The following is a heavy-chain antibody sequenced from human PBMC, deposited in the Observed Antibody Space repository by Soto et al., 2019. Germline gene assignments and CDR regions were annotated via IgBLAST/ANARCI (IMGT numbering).Heavy chain of an antibody. V-gene: IGHV2-5*02. D-gene: IGHD3-22*01. Sequence: QITLKESGPTLVKPTQTLTLTCTFSGFSLSTSGVGVGWIRQPPGKALEWLALIYWDDDKRYSPSLKSRLTLHKDSSKNPLVLTMTNTDPVDTATYLCAPRPPYYYDSIGYYSYAGCAFDIWGQGTMVTVSS. CDR2: IYWDDDK. J-gene: IGHJ3*02. CDR1: GFSLSTSGVG. CDR3: APRPPYYYDSIGYYSYAGCAFDI.